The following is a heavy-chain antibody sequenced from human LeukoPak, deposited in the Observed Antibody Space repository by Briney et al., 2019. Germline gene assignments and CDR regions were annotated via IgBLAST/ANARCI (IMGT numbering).Heavy chain of an antibody. CDR1: GGSFSDYY. V-gene: IGHV4-34*01. D-gene: IGHD4-17*01. CDR2: INHSGST. Sequence: PSETLSLTCAVYGGSFSDYYWSWIRQPPGKGLEWIGEINHSGSTNYNPSLKSRVTISVDTSKNQFSLKLSSVTAADTAVYYCARDLGPVTTPRYYFDYWGQGTLVTVSS. CDR3: ARDLGPVTTPRYYFDY. J-gene: IGHJ4*02.